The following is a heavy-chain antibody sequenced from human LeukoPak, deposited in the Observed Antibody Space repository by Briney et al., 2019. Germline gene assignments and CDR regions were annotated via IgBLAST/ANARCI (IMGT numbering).Heavy chain of an antibody. Sequence: GGSLRLSCVTSGITFSSYAMSWVRQAPGKGLEWLSGISDAGGITYYADSVKGRFTISRDNSKNTLFLQVSSLRVEDTAVYYCAKDRTDYYESDGYSDLDLWGQGTLVTVSS. CDR1: GITFSSYA. CDR2: ISDAGGIT. V-gene: IGHV3-23*01. CDR3: AKDRTDYYESDGYSDLDL. D-gene: IGHD3-22*01. J-gene: IGHJ5*02.